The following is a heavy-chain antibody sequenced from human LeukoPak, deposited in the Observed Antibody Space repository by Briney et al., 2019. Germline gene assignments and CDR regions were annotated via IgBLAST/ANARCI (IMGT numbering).Heavy chain of an antibody. CDR2: IYHSGST. V-gene: IGHV4-38-2*02. Sequence: SETLSLTSAVPGYSMSSVYYWAWFRQPPGKGLEWIGSIYHSGSTYYNPSLKSRVTISVDTSKNQFSLKLSSVTAADTAVYYFPRDSCHWSNDYWGQGTLVTVSS. CDR1: GYSMSSVYY. D-gene: IGHD2-15*01. CDR3: PRDSCHWSNDY. J-gene: IGHJ4*02.